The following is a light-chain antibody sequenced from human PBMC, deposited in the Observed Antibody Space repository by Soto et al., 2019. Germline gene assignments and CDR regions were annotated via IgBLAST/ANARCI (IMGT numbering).Light chain of an antibody. CDR2: AAS. Sequence: DTQMTQSPSSLSASVGDRVTITCRASQSINTYLNWYQQKPGEAPNLLIYAASSLQSGVPPRFSGSGSETHFTLTINSLQPEDFATYYCQQTASTPYTCCQGT. V-gene: IGKV1-39*01. J-gene: IGKJ2*01. CDR1: QSINTY. CDR3: QQTASTPYT.